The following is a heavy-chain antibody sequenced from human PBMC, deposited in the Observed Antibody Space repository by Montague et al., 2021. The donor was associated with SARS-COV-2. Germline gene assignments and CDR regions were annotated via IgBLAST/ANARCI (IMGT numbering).Heavy chain of an antibody. V-gene: IGHV1-18*01. D-gene: IGHD3-10*01. CDR1: GYTFTSYG. CDR3: ARDRSGAYPWTTTDAFDI. Sequence: QSGAEVKKPGESLRISCKASGYTFTSYGISWVRQAPGQGLEWMGWISAYNGNTNYAQKLQGRVTMTTDTSTSTAYMELRSLRSDDTAVYYCARDRSGAYPWTTTDAFDIWGQGTMVTVSS. CDR2: ISAYNGNT. J-gene: IGHJ3*02.